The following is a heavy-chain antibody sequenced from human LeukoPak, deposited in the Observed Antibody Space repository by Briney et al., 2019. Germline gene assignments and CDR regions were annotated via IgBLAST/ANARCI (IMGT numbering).Heavy chain of an antibody. J-gene: IGHJ4*02. CDR1: GFTCRNYD. D-gene: IGHD3-22*01. V-gene: IGHV3-23*01. Sequence: GGSLRLSSAASGFTCRNYDMFRLRQAPGKGRKWVSDISGGGRNKSYEDSVKGHFTITRDKSKNTLYLQMNSLRAEDTAVYYCARRADSGGYPFDYWGEGNLVTVSS. CDR3: ARRADSGGYPFDY. CDR2: ISGGGRNK.